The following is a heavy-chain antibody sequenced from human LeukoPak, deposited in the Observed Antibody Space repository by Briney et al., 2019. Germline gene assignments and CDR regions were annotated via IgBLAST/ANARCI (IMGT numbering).Heavy chain of an antibody. J-gene: IGHJ5*01. CDR2: ISSDGSNK. V-gene: IGHV3-30-3*01. Sequence: PGGSLRLSCAAPGLTFSNYAMNWVRRAPGKGLEWVAVISSDGSNKFYADSVKGRFTVSRDNSKNTLFLQMNGLRVEDTAVYYCARDNDTDYTSSPGWFDSWGQGTLVTVSS. CDR3: ARDNDTDYTSSPGWFDS. D-gene: IGHD2-2*02. CDR1: GLTFSNYA.